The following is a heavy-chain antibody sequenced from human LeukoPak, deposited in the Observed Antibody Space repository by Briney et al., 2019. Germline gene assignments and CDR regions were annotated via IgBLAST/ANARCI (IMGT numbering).Heavy chain of an antibody. Sequence: SGPTLVNPTQTLTLTCTFSGFSLTTIGVGVGWIRQPPGKALEWLALIYWNDDKRYSPSLRSRLTITKDTAKNQVVLTMTNMDPVDTATYYCAHRVLYSSSFQFNWFDPWGQGTLVTVSS. D-gene: IGHD6-6*01. J-gene: IGHJ5*02. CDR2: IYWNDDK. CDR1: GFSLTTIGVG. CDR3: AHRVLYSSSFQFNWFDP. V-gene: IGHV2-5*01.